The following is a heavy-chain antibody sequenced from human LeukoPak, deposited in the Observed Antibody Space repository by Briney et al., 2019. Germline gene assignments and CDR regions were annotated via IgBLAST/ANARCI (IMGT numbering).Heavy chain of an antibody. Sequence: GGSLTLSCAASGFTFSSYAMNCVRHAPGKALEWVSHISGGSRNMYYADSVKGRFTIPRDNSKNSVDLKMKSLRAADTATYYCAKGLRVATGVYGMDVWGEGNTVTVSS. J-gene: IGHJ6*01. D-gene: IGHD5-12*01. CDR2: ISGGSRNM. CDR3: AKGLRVATGVYGMDV. CDR1: GFTFSSYA. V-gene: IGHV3-23*01.